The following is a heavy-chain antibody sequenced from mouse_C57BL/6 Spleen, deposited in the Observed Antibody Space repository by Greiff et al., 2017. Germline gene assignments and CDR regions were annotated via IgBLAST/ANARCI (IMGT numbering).Heavy chain of an antibody. CDR2: IDPETGGT. CDR1: GYTFTDYE. CDR3: TRKVDY. V-gene: IGHV1-15*01. Sequence: QVQLQEPGAELVRPGASVTLSCKASGYTFTDYEMHWVKQTPVHGLEWIGAIDPETGGTAYNQKFKGKATLTADKSSRTAYMELRSLTSEDSAVYYCTRKVDYWGQGTSVTVSS. J-gene: IGHJ4*01.